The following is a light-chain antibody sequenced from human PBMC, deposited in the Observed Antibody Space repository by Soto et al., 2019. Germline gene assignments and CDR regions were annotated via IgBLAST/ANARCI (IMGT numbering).Light chain of an antibody. J-gene: IGLJ1*01. CDR3: SSFTDGNNFV. CDR2: DVT. Sequence: QSVLTQSPSASGSPGQSVTISCTGTSSDIGGYNSVSWYQQHPGKAPKVMIYDVTKRPSGVPDRFSGSKSGNTASLTVSALQAEDEADYYCSSFTDGNNFVFGTGTKVTVL. V-gene: IGLV2-8*01. CDR1: SSDIGGYNS.